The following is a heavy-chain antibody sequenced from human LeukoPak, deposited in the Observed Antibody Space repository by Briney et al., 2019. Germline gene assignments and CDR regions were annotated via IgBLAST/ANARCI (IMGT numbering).Heavy chain of an antibody. CDR3: ARDYTDSYNWFDP. CDR2: IYYSGST. Sequence: SETLSLTCTVSGGSISSGGYYWSWIRQHPGKGLEWIGYIYYSGSTYYNPSLKSRVTISVDTSKNQFSLKLSSVTAADTAVYYCARDYTDSYNWFDPWGQGTLVTVSS. CDR1: GGSISSGGYY. V-gene: IGHV4-31*03. J-gene: IGHJ5*02. D-gene: IGHD3-16*01.